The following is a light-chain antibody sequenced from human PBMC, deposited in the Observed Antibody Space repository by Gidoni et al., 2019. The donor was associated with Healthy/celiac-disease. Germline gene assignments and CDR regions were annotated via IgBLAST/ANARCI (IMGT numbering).Light chain of an antibody. CDR3: QQYNSYSRLT. CDR2: DAS. CDR1: QSISSW. J-gene: IGKJ4*01. Sequence: DIQITQSPSTLSASVGDRVTITCRASQSISSWLAWYQQKPGKAPKLLIYDASSLESGVPSRFSGSGSGTEFTITISSLQPDDFATYYCQQYNSYSRLTFGGGTKVEIK. V-gene: IGKV1-5*01.